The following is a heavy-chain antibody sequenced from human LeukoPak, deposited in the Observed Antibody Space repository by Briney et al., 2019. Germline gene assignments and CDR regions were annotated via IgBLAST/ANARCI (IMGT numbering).Heavy chain of an antibody. CDR3: ARRGHGGSYFDY. J-gene: IGHJ4*02. CDR1: GFTFDDYA. V-gene: IGHV3-9*01. Sequence: GRSLRLSCAASGFTFDDYAMHWVRQAPGKGLEWVSGISWNSGSIGYADSVKGRFTISRDNAKYSLYLQMNSLRAEDTAVYYCARRGHGGSYFDYWGQGTLVTVSS. D-gene: IGHD1-26*01. CDR2: ISWNSGSI.